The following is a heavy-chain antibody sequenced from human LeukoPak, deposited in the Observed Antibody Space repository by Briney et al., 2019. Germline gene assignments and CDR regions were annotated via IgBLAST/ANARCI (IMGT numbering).Heavy chain of an antibody. Sequence: GGSLRLSCAASGFTVSSNYMSWVRQAPGKGLEWVANIKQDGSEKYYVDSVKGRFTISRDNAKNSLYLQMNSLRAEDTAVYYCARGSTSGSPLGDAFDIWGQGTMVTVSS. CDR2: IKQDGSEK. CDR3: ARGSTSGSPLGDAFDI. CDR1: GFTVSSNY. D-gene: IGHD1-26*01. J-gene: IGHJ3*02. V-gene: IGHV3-7*01.